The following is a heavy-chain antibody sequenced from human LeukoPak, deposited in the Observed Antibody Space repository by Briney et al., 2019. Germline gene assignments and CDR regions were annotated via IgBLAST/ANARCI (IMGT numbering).Heavy chain of an antibody. CDR1: GYTFTGYY. Sequence: SVKVSCKASGYTFTGYYMHWVRQAPGQGLEWMGGIIPIFGTANYAQKFQGRVTITADESTSTAYMELSSLRSEDTAVYYCASLYYCDSSGYYGPFGYWGQGTLVTVSS. D-gene: IGHD3-22*01. V-gene: IGHV1-69*13. CDR2: IIPIFGTA. CDR3: ASLYYCDSSGYYGPFGY. J-gene: IGHJ4*02.